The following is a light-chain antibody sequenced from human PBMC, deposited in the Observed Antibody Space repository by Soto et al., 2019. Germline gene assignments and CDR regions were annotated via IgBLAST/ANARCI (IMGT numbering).Light chain of an antibody. V-gene: IGLV1-40*01. CDR2: ADN. CDR3: QSYDTSLSGVI. CDR1: SSNIGAGYD. Sequence: QSVLTQTPSVSGAPGQKITMSCTGSSSNIGAGYDVHWYQQVPGAAPRLLIYADNNRPSGVPDRFSASKSGTSASLAITGLQGEDEANYYCQSYDTSLSGVIFGAG. J-gene: IGLJ2*01.